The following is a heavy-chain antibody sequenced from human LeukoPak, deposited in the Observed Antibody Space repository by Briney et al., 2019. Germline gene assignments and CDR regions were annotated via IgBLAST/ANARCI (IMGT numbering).Heavy chain of an antibody. CDR2: INSDGSST. J-gene: IGHJ4*02. D-gene: IGHD3-16*01. CDR3: ARGDMITFGGVINY. CDR1: GFTFSSYW. V-gene: IGHV3-74*01. Sequence: GGSLRLSCAASGFTFSSYWMHWVRQAPGKGLVWVSRINSDGSSTSYADSVKGRFTISRDNAKNTLYLQMNSLRAEDTAVYYCARGDMITFGGVINYWGQGTLVTVSS.